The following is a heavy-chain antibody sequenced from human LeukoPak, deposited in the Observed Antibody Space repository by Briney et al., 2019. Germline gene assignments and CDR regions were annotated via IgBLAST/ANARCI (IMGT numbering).Heavy chain of an antibody. Sequence: PSETLSLTCTVSGGSISSYYWSWIRQPPGKGLEWIGYIYYSGSTNYNPSLKSRVTISVDTSKNQFSLKLSSVTAADTAVYYCGRAGYYYDSSGYSPPDYWGQGTLVTVSS. D-gene: IGHD3-22*01. CDR1: GGSISSYY. J-gene: IGHJ4*02. V-gene: IGHV4-59*01. CDR2: IYYSGST. CDR3: GRAGYYYDSSGYSPPDY.